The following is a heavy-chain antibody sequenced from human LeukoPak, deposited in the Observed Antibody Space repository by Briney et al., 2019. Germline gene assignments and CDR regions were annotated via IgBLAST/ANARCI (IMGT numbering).Heavy chain of an antibody. V-gene: IGHV4-38-2*02. J-gene: IGHJ4*02. CDR1: GYSIRSGYY. Sequence: SETLSLTCTVSGYSIRSGYYWGWIRQPPGKGLEWIGSIYHSGSTYYNPSLKSRVTISVHTSKNQFSLKLSSVTAADTAVYYCARAWGSGDSGCRIDYWGQGTLVTVSS. CDR3: ARAWGSGDSGCRIDY. CDR2: IYHSGST. D-gene: IGHD6-19*01.